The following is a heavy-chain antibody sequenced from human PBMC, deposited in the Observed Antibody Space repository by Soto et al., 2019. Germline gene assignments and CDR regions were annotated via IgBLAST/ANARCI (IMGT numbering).Heavy chain of an antibody. CDR1: GYTFTSYG. D-gene: IGHD4-17*01. J-gene: IGHJ5*02. CDR3: AREVETTVTTELITTVNWFDP. CDR2: ISAYNGNT. Sequence: ASVKVSCKASGYTFTSYGISWVRQAPGQRLEWMGWISAYNGNTNYAQKLQGRVTMTTDTSTSTAYMELRSLRSDDTAVYYCAREVETTVTTELITTVNWFDPWGQGTLVTSPQ. V-gene: IGHV1-18*01.